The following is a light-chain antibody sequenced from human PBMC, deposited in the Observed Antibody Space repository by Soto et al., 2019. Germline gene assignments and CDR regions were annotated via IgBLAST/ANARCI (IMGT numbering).Light chain of an antibody. V-gene: IGLV2-14*01. CDR2: EVS. Sequence: QPVLTQLASVCGSPGQAITISCTATISHVGAYNHVSWYQHHPGKAPKLMIYEVSNRPSGVSNRFSGSKYGYTASLTISGLLAEAEADYYCNSHTISNTRVFGTGTKVTV. CDR1: ISHVGAYNH. J-gene: IGLJ1*01. CDR3: NSHTISNTRV.